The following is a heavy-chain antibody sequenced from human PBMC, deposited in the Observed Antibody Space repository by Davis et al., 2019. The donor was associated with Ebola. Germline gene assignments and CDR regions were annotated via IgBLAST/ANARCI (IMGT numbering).Heavy chain of an antibody. CDR3: ARDHEHSYGLRFDP. CDR2: IYHSGNT. D-gene: IGHD5-18*01. J-gene: IGHJ5*02. V-gene: IGHV4-4*02. Sequence: PSETLSLTCAVPGGSISSSNWWSWVRQPPGKGLVWIGEIYHSGNTNYNPSLKSRVTISVDKSKNQFSLKLSSVTAADTAVYYCARDHEHSYGLRFDPWGQGIQVTVSS. CDR1: GGSISSSNW.